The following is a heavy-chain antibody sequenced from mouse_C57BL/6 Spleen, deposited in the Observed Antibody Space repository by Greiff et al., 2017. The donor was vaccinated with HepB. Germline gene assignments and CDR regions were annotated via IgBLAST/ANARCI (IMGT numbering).Heavy chain of an antibody. V-gene: IGHV1-22*01. CDR2: INPNNGGT. J-gene: IGHJ4*01. D-gene: IGHD4-1*01. Sequence: VQLQQSGPELVKPGASVKMSCKASGYTFTDYNMHWVKQSHGKSLEWIGYINPNNGGTSYNQKFKGKATLTVNKSSSTAYMELRSLTSEESAVYYCARRELGRGYYAMDYWGQGTSVTVSS. CDR3: ARRELGRGYYAMDY. CDR1: GYTFTDYN.